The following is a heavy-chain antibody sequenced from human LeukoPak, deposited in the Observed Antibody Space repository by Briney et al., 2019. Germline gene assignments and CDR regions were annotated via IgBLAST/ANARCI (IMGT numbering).Heavy chain of an antibody. CDR3: ARDGVVGAYYFDY. CDR1: GFTFSSYG. J-gene: IGHJ4*02. CDR2: IWYDGSNK. D-gene: IGHD1-26*01. Sequence: PGRSLRLSCAASGFTFSSYGMHWVRQASGKGLEWVAVIWYDGSNKYYADSVKGRFTISRDNSKNTLYLQMNSLRAEDTAVYYCARDGVVGAYYFDYWGQGTLVTVSS. V-gene: IGHV3-33*01.